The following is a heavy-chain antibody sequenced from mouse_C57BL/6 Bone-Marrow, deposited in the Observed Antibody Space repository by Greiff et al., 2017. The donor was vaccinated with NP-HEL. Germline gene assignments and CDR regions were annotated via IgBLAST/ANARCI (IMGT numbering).Heavy chain of an antibody. J-gene: IGHJ1*03. CDR3: ARILRYYYGSSYWYFDV. Sequence: QVQLKQSGAELARPGASVKLSCKASGYTFTSYGISWVKQRTGQGLEWIGEIYPRSGNTYYNEKFKGKATLTADKSSSTAYMELRSLTSEDSAVYFCARILRYYYGSSYWYFDVWGTGTTVTVSS. CDR1: GYTFTSYG. V-gene: IGHV1-81*01. CDR2: IYPRSGNT. D-gene: IGHD1-1*01.